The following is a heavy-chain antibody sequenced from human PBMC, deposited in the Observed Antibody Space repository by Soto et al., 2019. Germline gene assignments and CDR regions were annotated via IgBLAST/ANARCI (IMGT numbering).Heavy chain of an antibody. J-gene: IGHJ4*02. CDR3: AREIVVPAAIIDY. CDR2: IYYSGST. CDR1: GGSISSGGYY. D-gene: IGHD2-2*01. V-gene: IGHV4-31*03. Sequence: QVQLQESGPGLVKPSQTLSLTCTVSGGSISSGGYYWSWIRQHPGKGLEWIGYIYYSGSTYYNPSLKSRVTISVDTSKDQFSLKLSSVTAADTAVYYCAREIVVPAAIIDYWGQGTLVTVSS.